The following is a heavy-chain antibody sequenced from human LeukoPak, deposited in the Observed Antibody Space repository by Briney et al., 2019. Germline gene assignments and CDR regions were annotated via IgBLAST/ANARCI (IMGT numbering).Heavy chain of an antibody. CDR3: VKYSNSCYDP. V-gene: IGHV3-64D*06. Sequence: GGSLRLSCSASGFTFSSYAMHWVRQAPGKGLEYVSAISSSGGGTYYADSVKGRFTISRDDSKNTLYLQMSSLRAEDTAVYYCVKYSNSCYDPWGQGTLVTVSS. CDR2: ISSSGGGT. J-gene: IGHJ5*02. CDR1: GFTFSSYA. D-gene: IGHD6-13*01.